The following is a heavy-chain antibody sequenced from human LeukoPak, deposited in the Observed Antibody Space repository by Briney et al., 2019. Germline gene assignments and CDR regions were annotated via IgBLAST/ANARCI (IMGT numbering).Heavy chain of an antibody. CDR1: GASFSGYY. CDR2: INHSGST. CDR3: ARGRYYDSSGRYYFDY. D-gene: IGHD3-22*01. V-gene: IGHV4-34*01. Sequence: SETLSLTCVVYGASFSGYYWSWIRQPPGKGLEWIGEINHSGSTNCNPSLKSRVTISVDPSKNQFSLKLSSVTAADTALYFCARGRYYDSSGRYYFDYWGRGTRVTVSS. J-gene: IGHJ4*02.